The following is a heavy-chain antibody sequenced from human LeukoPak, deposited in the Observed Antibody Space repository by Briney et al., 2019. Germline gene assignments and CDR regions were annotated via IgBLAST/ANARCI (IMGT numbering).Heavy chain of an antibody. J-gene: IGHJ5*02. Sequence: GASVKVSFKASGYPFPSYDINWVRPATGQGRAWVGWMNPNSGNTGYAQKFQGRVTMTRNTSISTAYMELSSLRSEDTAVYYCARAGRGYNWFDPWGQGTLVTVSS. D-gene: IGHD1-1*01. CDR1: GYPFPSYD. CDR2: MNPNSGNT. CDR3: ARAGRGYNWFDP. V-gene: IGHV1-8*01.